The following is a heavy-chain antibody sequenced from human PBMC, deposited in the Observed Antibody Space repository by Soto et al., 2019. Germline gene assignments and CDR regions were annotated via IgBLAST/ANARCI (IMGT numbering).Heavy chain of an antibody. D-gene: IGHD3-10*01. V-gene: IGHV3-53*05. CDR1: GFTVSSNF. CDR2: IYSGGST. Sequence: GGSLRLSCVASGFTVSSNFMTWVRQAPGKGLEWVSVIYSGGSTYYADSVKGRFTISRDNSKNTLYLQMGSLRAEDMAVYYCARDQFVGGGINIGRDVWGQGTTVTXSS. J-gene: IGHJ6*02. CDR3: ARDQFVGGGINIGRDV.